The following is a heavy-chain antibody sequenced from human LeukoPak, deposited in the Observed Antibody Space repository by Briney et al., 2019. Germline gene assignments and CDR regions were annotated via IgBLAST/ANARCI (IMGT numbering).Heavy chain of an antibody. CDR3: ATWVGATRGAFDY. D-gene: IGHD1-26*01. J-gene: IGHJ4*02. CDR2: ISNTSDAI. Sequence: GGFLRLSCAASGFTFSSYSMNWVRQVPGKGLEWVSYISNTSDAIYYADSMKGRFTISRDNAKNSLSLQMNSLRAEDTAVYYCATWVGATRGAFDYWGQGTLVTVSS. V-gene: IGHV3-48*01. CDR1: GFTFSSYS.